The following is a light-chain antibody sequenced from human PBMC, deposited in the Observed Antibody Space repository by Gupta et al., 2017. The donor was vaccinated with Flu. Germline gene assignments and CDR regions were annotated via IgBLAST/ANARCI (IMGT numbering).Light chain of an antibody. CDR2: MAS. V-gene: IGKV1-5*03. Sequence: DIQLTQSPSTLSASVGDRVTITCRASQSISSWLAWYQQKPGRAPKLLIYMASSLQSVVPFRFSGSGSGTEFALTISSLQPEDFATYYCQQYDSTWTFGQGTMVELK. J-gene: IGKJ1*01. CDR1: QSISSW. CDR3: QQYDSTWT.